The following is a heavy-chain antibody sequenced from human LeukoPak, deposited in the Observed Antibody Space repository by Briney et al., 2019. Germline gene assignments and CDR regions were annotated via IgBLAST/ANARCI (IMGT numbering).Heavy chain of an antibody. V-gene: IGHV3-53*01. CDR2: IYSGGNT. D-gene: IGHD5-18*01. J-gene: IGHJ4*02. CDR1: GFSVSNNY. CDR3: ARVRIDTARTPDY. Sequence: GGSLRLSCAASGFSVSNNYMSWVRQAPGKGLEWVSVIYSGGNTDYAVSVKGRFAISRDFPRNTVYLQMNSLRGEDTAVYYCARVRIDTARTPDYWGQGTLVTVSS.